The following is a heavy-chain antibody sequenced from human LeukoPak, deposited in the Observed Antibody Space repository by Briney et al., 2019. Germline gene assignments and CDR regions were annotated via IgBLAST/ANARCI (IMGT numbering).Heavy chain of an antibody. CDR3: ARTMVTQDAPIGYFDY. Sequence: AAVQDSFKSTGYTYTSYGLRGVRPTPGQEVEWMGWISAYSGNKKYAQMLQGRVTMTPDKSTNQAYLELSSLESGETAVYYCARTMVTQDAPIGYFDYWGQGTLVTVSS. D-gene: IGHD5-18*01. CDR1: GYTYTSYG. CDR2: ISAYSGNK. V-gene: IGHV1-18*01. J-gene: IGHJ4*02.